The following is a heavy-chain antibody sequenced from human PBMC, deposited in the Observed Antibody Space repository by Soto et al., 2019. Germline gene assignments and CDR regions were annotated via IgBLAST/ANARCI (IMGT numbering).Heavy chain of an antibody. V-gene: IGHV3-66*01. Sequence: ELQLVASGGGLVQPGGSLRLSCAASGFTVSNNYVRWVRQAPGKGLEWVSLIFSNGDTRSADSVKGRFTISRDSSSNTLYLQMNSLRVEDTAVYYCARDGTYNWVGGQGIHVTVSS. CDR2: IFSNGDT. D-gene: IGHD1-1*01. J-gene: IGHJ4*02. CDR3: ARDGTYNWV. CDR1: GFTVSNNY.